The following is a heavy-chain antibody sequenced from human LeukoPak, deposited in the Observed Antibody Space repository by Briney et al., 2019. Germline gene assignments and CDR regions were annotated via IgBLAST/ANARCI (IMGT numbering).Heavy chain of an antibody. CDR1: GGSISSGGYY. D-gene: IGHD6-19*01. Sequence: SQTLSLTCTVSGGSISSGGYYWSWIRQHPGKGLEWIGYIYYSGSTYYNPSLKSRVTISVDASKNQFSLKLSSVTAADTAVYYCARDSSGWYYFDYWGQGTLVTGSS. V-gene: IGHV4-31*03. CDR2: IYYSGST. CDR3: ARDSSGWYYFDY. J-gene: IGHJ4*02.